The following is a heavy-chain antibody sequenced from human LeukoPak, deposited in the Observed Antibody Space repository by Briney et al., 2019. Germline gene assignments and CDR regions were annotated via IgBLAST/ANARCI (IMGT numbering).Heavy chain of an antibody. V-gene: IGHV1-2*04. Sequence: ASVKVSFKASGYTFTGYYMHWVRQPPGQGLEWMGWINPNSGGTNYAQKFQGWVTMTRDTSISTAYMELSRLRSDDTAVYYCARVRKWLVYDYWGQGTLVTVSS. D-gene: IGHD6-19*01. CDR1: GYTFTGYY. CDR2: INPNSGGT. CDR3: ARVRKWLVYDY. J-gene: IGHJ4*02.